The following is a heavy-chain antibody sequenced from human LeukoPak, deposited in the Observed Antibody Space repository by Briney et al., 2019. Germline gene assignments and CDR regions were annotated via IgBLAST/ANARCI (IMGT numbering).Heavy chain of an antibody. CDR3: ARGSCSSRSCYKRVNGLDV. J-gene: IGHJ6*02. V-gene: IGHV3-13*01. CDR2: FHTAGDI. Sequence: QSGGSLRLSCAASGFTFSNYDMHWARQATGKGLEWVSAFHTAGDIHYSGSVKGRFATSRENAKNSFYLQMNNLRAGDTAVYYCARGSCSSRSCYKRVNGLDVWGQGTPVTVSS. D-gene: IGHD2-2*02. CDR1: GFTFSNYD.